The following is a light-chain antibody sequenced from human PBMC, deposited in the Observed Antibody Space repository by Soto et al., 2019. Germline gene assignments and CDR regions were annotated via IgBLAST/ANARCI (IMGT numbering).Light chain of an antibody. V-gene: IGLV1-47*02. Sequence: QSVLTQPPSASTTPGQTVTISCSGSTSNIGTFYVYWYQHLPGTAPKLLIYLGDQRASGVSDRFSGSKSGTSASLAINGLQSDDDADYYCAAWDDNLNAYVFGSGTKLTVL. CDR2: LGD. CDR1: TSNIGTFY. J-gene: IGLJ1*01. CDR3: AAWDDNLNAYV.